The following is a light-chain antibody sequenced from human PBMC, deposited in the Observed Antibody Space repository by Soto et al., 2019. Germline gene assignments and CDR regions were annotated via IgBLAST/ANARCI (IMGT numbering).Light chain of an antibody. J-gene: IGLJ1*01. CDR2: DVS. CDR3: CSYPPSKTRKIV. Sequence: QSALTQPASVSGSPGHSITIFCTGTSSYAGGYNYFSWYQQQPGKAPKFMIYDVSNRPSGVSNRFSGSKSGNTASLTISGFQAEDEADYYCCSYPPSKTRKIVFGPGTKVTVL. V-gene: IGLV2-14*01. CDR1: SSYAGGYNY.